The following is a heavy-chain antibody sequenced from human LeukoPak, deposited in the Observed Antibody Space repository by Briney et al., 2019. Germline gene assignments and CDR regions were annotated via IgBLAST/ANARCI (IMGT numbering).Heavy chain of an antibody. CDR2: TYYRSKWYN. CDR1: GDSVSSNNGA. CDR3: ARDVGTTGWHTFDY. D-gene: IGHD3-9*01. Sequence: SQTLSLTCAISGDSVSSNNGAWNWIRQSPSRGLEWLGRTYYRSKWYNDHAESLISRITISPVTSKNQFSLQLYSVTPEDTAVYYCARDVGTTGWHTFDYWGQGTLVTVSS. J-gene: IGHJ4*02. V-gene: IGHV6-1*01.